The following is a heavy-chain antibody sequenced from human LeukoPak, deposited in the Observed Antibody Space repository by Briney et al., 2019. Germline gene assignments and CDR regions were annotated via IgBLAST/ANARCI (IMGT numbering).Heavy chain of an antibody. V-gene: IGHV3-30*02. J-gene: IGHJ4*02. Sequence: GGSLRLSCAASGFTFSSYAMHWVRQAPGKGLEWVAFIHYDGSNNYYADSVKGRFTISRDNSKNTLYLQMNTLRADDTAVYYCAKDHGSSDWYYFDYWGQGTLVTASS. D-gene: IGHD6-13*01. CDR3: AKDHGSSDWYYFDY. CDR1: GFTFSSYA. CDR2: IHYDGSNN.